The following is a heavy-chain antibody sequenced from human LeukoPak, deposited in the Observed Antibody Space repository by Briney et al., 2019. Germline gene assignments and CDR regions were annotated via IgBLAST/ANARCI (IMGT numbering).Heavy chain of an antibody. D-gene: IGHD4-17*01. CDR1: GGSISSYY. Sequence: SETLPLTCTVSGGSISSYYWSWIRQPPGKGLEWIGYIYYSGSTNYNPSLKSRVTISVDTSKNQFSLKLSSVTAADTAVYYCARHTVTTDFDYWGQGTLVTVSS. J-gene: IGHJ4*02. V-gene: IGHV4-59*08. CDR3: ARHTVTTDFDY. CDR2: IYYSGST.